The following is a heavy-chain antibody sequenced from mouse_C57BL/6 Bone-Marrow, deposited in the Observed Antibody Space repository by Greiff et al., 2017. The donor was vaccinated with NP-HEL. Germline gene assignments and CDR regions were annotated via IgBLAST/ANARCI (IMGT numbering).Heavy chain of an antibody. CDR2: IDPETGGT. V-gene: IGHV1-15*01. CDR1: GYTFTDYE. CDR3: TRPYCSSPCY. D-gene: IGHD1-1*01. Sequence: VQLQQSGAELVRPGASVTLSCKASGYTFTDYEMHWVKQTPVHGLEWIGAIDPETGGTAYNQKFKGKAILTADKSSSTAYMELRSLTSAASAVYYCTRPYCSSPCYWGQGTTLTVSS. J-gene: IGHJ2*01.